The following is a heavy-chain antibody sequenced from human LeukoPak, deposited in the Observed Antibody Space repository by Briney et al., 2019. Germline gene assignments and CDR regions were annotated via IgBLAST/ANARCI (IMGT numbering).Heavy chain of an antibody. Sequence: GGSLRLSCAASGFTFSSYWMSWLRQAPGKGLEWVANIKQDGSEKYYVDSVKGRFTISRDYAKNSLYLQMNSLRAEETAVYYCARDFTAVAGTVDYWGQGTLVTVSS. D-gene: IGHD6-19*01. J-gene: IGHJ4*02. CDR1: GFTFSSYW. CDR3: ARDFTAVAGTVDY. CDR2: IKQDGSEK. V-gene: IGHV3-7*01.